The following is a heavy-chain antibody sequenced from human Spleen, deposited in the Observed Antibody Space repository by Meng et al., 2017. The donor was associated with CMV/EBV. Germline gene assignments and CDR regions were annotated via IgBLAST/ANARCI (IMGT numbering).Heavy chain of an antibody. Sequence: ASVKVSCKTSGYTFTGYYIHWVRQAPGQGLEWMGRINPNSGETNYAENFQGSVTMTRNTSISTAYMELSSLRSEDTAIYYCARGAGDYYDQEAFDIWGQGTMVTVSS. J-gene: IGHJ3*02. CDR1: GYTFTGYY. V-gene: IGHV1-2*02. D-gene: IGHD3-22*01. CDR2: INPNSGET. CDR3: ARGAGDYYDQEAFDI.